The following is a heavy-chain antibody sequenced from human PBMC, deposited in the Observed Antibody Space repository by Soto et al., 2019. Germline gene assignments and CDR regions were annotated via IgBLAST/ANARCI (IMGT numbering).Heavy chain of an antibody. CDR3: ARERGFYDSSGSYYYYFDY. D-gene: IGHD3-22*01. Sequence: SETLSLTCTVSGGSVSSGSSYWSWIRQPPGKGLEWIGYIFYSGSTNYNPSLKSRVTMSVDTSKNQFSLKLSSVTAADTAVYYCARERGFYDSSGSYYYYFDYWGQGTLVTVSS. V-gene: IGHV4-61*01. CDR2: IFYSGST. J-gene: IGHJ4*02. CDR1: GGSVSSGSSY.